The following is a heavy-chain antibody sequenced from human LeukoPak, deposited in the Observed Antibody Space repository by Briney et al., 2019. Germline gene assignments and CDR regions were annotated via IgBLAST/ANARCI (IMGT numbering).Heavy chain of an antibody. CDR1: GGTFSSYA. CDR3: ARVSEDYYDSSGYYPFDY. J-gene: IGHJ4*02. Sequence: SVKVSCKASGGTFSSYAISWVRQAPGQGLEWMGRIIPIFGTASYAQKFQGRVTITTDESTSTAYMELSSLRPEDTAVYYCARVSEDYYDSSGYYPFDYWGQGTLVTVSS. V-gene: IGHV1-69*05. CDR2: IIPIFGTA. D-gene: IGHD3-22*01.